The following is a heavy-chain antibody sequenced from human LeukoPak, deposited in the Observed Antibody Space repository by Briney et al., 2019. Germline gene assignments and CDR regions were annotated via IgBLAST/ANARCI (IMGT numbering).Heavy chain of an antibody. CDR1: GFTFRNYW. CDR2: IKKDGSEK. V-gene: IGHV3-7*01. CDR3: ARDLQDGVPTGY. D-gene: IGHD4-17*01. J-gene: IGHJ4*02. Sequence: PGGSLRLSCAASGFTFRNYWMTWVRQAPGKGLEWVGNIKKDGSEKYYVESLKGRFTISRDNVKNSLYPQMNSLRAEDTAVYCCARDLQDGVPTGYWGQGTLVTVSS.